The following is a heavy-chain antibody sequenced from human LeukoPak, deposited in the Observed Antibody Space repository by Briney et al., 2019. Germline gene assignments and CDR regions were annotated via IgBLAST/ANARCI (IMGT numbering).Heavy chain of an antibody. V-gene: IGHV6-1*01. CDR2: TYYRSKWYN. D-gene: IGHD6-19*01. CDR3: ARENPYSSGWFREWDY. Sequence: SQTHSLTCAISGDSVSSNSAAWNWIRQSPSRGLEWLGRTYYRSKWYNDYAVSVKSRITINPDTSKNQFSLQLNSVTPEDTAVYYCARENPYSSGWFREWDYWGQGTLVTVSS. CDR1: GDSVSSNSAA. J-gene: IGHJ4*02.